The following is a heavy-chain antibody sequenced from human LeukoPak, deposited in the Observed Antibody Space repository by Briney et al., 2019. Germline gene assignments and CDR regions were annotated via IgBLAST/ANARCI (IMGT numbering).Heavy chain of an antibody. D-gene: IGHD1-7*01. Sequence: PGGSLRLSCAASGFTFSSYGMHWVRQAPGKGLEWVAVISYDGSNKYYADSVKGRFTISRDNSKNTLYLQMNSLRAEDTAVYYCAKDRNWNYDYYYYGMDVWGQGTTVTVSS. CDR1: GFTFSSYG. CDR3: AKDRNWNYDYYYYGMDV. CDR2: ISYDGSNK. V-gene: IGHV3-30*18. J-gene: IGHJ6*02.